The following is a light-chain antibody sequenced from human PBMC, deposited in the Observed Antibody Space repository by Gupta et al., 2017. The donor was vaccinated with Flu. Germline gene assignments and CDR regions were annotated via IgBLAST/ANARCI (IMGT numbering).Light chain of an antibody. CDR3: RQALQSPVT. Sequence: ISSSSIQCIVNTRDNSCLYWCQLKPGQSPHLLIYLGSNRASGVPDRFSGSGSCTDFTLKISRVEAEDVGVYYCRQALQSPVTFGQGTKLEIK. V-gene: IGKV2-28*01. CDR2: LGS. CDR1: QCIVNTRDNSC. J-gene: IGKJ2*01.